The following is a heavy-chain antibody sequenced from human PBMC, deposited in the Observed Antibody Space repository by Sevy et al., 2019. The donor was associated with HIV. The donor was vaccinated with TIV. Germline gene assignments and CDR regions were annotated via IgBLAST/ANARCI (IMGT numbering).Heavy chain of an antibody. D-gene: IGHD3-10*01. CDR3: ARGIFGSGSRLGLGY. Sequence: GGSLRLSCEASGFSFSDYWMTWVRQAPGKGLEWVANMRQDGRETYYVDSVKGRFTVSRDNAKNSLWLQMNSLRAEDTAVYYCARGIFGSGSRLGLGYWGQGTLVIVSS. CDR2: MRQDGRET. CDR1: GFSFSDYW. J-gene: IGHJ4*02. V-gene: IGHV3-7*03.